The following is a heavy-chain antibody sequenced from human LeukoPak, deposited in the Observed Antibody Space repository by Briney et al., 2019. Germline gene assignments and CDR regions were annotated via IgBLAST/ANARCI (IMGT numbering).Heavy chain of an antibody. V-gene: IGHV3-21*01. CDR2: ISSSSSYI. CDR3: ARRTGGVDY. Sequence: GGSLRPSCAASGFTFSSYSMNWVRQAPGKGLEWVSSISSSSSYIYYADSVKGRFTISRDNAKNSLYLQMNSLRAEDTAVYYCARRTGGVDYWGQGTLVTVSS. J-gene: IGHJ4*02. D-gene: IGHD3-16*01. CDR1: GFTFSSYS.